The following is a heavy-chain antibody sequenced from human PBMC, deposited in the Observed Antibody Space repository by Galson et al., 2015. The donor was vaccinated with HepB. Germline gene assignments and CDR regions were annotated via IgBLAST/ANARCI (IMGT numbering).Heavy chain of an antibody. CDR1: GFVVRDNY. J-gene: IGHJ4*02. V-gene: IGHV3-53*01. Sequence: SLRLSCAASGFVVRDNYMSWVPQAPGKGLEWGSVIYSGASTYYADSVKGRFTISRDNSKNTVYLQMNSLRAEDTAVYYCARGFDSTGWYDWGQGTLVTVSS. D-gene: IGHD6-19*01. CDR3: ARGFDSTGWYD. CDR2: IYSGAST.